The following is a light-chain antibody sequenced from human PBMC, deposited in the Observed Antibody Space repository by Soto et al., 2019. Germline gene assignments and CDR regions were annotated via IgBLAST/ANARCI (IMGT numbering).Light chain of an antibody. CDR3: QSYDSSLSVV. CDR2: GSS. J-gene: IGLJ2*01. CDR1: SSNIGAGYD. Sequence: QSVLTQPPSVSGAPGQRVTISCTGSSSNIGAGYDLHWYQQLPGTAPKLLIYGSSNRPSGVPDRFSGSKSGTSASLAITGLEAEDEADYYCQSYDSSLSVVFGGGTKLTVL. V-gene: IGLV1-40*01.